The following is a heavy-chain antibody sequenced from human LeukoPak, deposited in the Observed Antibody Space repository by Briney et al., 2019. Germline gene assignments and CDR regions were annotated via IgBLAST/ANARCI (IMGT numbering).Heavy chain of an antibody. J-gene: IGHJ4*02. CDR2: IYPGDSDT. V-gene: IGHV5-51*01. D-gene: IGHD1-14*01. CDR3: ARQHFASSGNLYFDY. Sequence: GESLKISCKGSGYSFTSYWIGWVRQMPGEGLEWMGIIYPGDSDTRYSPSFQGQVTISADKSISTAYLQWSSLKASDTAMYYCARQHFASSGNLYFDYWGQGTLVTVSS. CDR1: GYSFTSYW.